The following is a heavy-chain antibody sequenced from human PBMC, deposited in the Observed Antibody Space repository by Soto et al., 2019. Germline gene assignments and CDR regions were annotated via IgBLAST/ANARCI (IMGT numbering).Heavy chain of an antibody. CDR2: IFHGGST. J-gene: IGHJ4*02. D-gene: IGHD3-22*01. CDR3: ARPHYDSNTFYSFFDY. CDR1: DGSFSGYY. V-gene: IGHV4-34*12. Sequence: AVYDGSFSGYYWSWIRQPPGKGLEWVGEIFHGGSTNYSPSLKSRVTISVDTSKNQFSLELSSVTAADTAVYFCARPHYDSNTFYSFFDYWGQGTLVTVSS.